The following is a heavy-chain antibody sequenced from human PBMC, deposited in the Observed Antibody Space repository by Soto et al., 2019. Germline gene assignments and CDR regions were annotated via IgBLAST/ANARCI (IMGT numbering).Heavy chain of an antibody. CDR1: GFTFSSYG. J-gene: IGHJ4*02. D-gene: IGHD6-13*01. Sequence: PGGSLRLSCAASGFTFSSYGMHWVRQAPGKGLEWVAVISYDGSNKYYADSVKGRFTISRDNSKNTLYLQMNSLRAEDTAVYYCAKSGSSSWYGDFDYWGQGTLVTVSS. V-gene: IGHV3-30*18. CDR3: AKSGSSSWYGDFDY. CDR2: ISYDGSNK.